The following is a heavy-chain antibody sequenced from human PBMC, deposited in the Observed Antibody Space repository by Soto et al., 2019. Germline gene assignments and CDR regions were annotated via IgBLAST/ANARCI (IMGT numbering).Heavy chain of an antibody. CDR3: ARRAVVAVTGSLDNWLDP. CDR1: GGSITSNN. D-gene: IGHD2-21*01. J-gene: IGHJ5*02. Sequence: SETLSLTCTVSGGSITSNNWNWLRQPPGKALEWIGYVYNSGSTNYNPSLKSRVTISVDTSKNQFSLKVNSVTAADTAVYYCARRAVVAVTGSLDNWLDPWGQGILVTVSS. V-gene: IGHV4-59*01. CDR2: VYNSGST.